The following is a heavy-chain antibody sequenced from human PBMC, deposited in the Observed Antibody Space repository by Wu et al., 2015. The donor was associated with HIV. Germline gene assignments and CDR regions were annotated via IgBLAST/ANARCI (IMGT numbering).Heavy chain of an antibody. Sequence: QVQLVQSGAEVKKPGSSVKVSCKASGGTLSHYEITWMRQAPGQGLEWMGGIIPMFGTLNYAQKFKGRLTVTADESTATGYMELTSLRSEDTAVYYCARPWQLRNGWPFFDYWGQGTLITVSS. J-gene: IGHJ4*02. V-gene: IGHV1-69*12. CDR3: ARPWQLRNGWPFFDY. CDR1: GGTLSHYE. D-gene: IGHD4-23*01. CDR2: IIPMFGTL.